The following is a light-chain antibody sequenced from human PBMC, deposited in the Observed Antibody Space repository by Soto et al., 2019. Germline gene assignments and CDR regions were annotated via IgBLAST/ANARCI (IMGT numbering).Light chain of an antibody. CDR3: QQYYSYPRT. CDR1: QGISSY. J-gene: IGKJ1*01. V-gene: IGKV1-8*01. CDR2: AAS. Sequence: AIRMTQSPSSLSASTGDRVTTTCRASQGISSYLAWYQQKPGKAPRLLIYAASTLQSGVPSRFSGSGSWTDFTLTIRCLQSEDFATYYCQQYYSYPRTFGQGTKVEIK.